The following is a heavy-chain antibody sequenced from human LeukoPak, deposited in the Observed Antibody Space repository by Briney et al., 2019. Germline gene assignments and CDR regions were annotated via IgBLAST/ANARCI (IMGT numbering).Heavy chain of an antibody. V-gene: IGHV4-34*01. CDR1: GGSFSGYF. D-gene: IGHD5-24*01. J-gene: IGHJ4*02. CDR2: INRGGST. CDR3: ARGPADYNKLKPGDRDGYNYKSKRTPFDY. Sequence: SQTLSLTSAVYGGSFSGYFWSWIRQPPGKWLEWIGEINRGGSTNSNPSLKSRVTISVDTSKNQFSLKLSSVTAADTAVYYCARGPADYNKLKPGDRDGYNYKSKRTPFDYWGQGTLVTVSS.